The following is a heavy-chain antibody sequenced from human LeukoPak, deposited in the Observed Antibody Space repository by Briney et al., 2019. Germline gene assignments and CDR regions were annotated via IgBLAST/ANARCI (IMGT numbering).Heavy chain of an antibody. Sequence: PSETLSLTCTVSGGSISSGGYYWNWIRQHPGKGLEWIGYIYYSGSTYYNPSLKSRVTISVDTSKSQFSLKLSSVTAADTAVYYCARGNAAMVPYYYYYGMDVWGQGTTVTVSS. V-gene: IGHV4-31*03. D-gene: IGHD5-18*01. CDR2: IYYSGST. CDR3: ARGNAAMVPYYYYYGMDV. J-gene: IGHJ6*02. CDR1: GGSISSGGYY.